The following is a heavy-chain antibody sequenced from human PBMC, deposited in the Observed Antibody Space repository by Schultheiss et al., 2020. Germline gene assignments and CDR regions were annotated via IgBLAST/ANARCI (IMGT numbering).Heavy chain of an antibody. J-gene: IGHJ4*02. Sequence: SETLSLTCNVSGGSISSSSYYWGWIRQPPGKGLEWIGSIYYSGSTYYNPSLKSRATISVDTSKTQFSLKLSSVTAADTAVYYCARLVTIFGVFSLAYDYWGQGTLSTVSS. CDR3: ARLVTIFGVFSLAYDY. V-gene: IGHV4-39*01. CDR1: GGSISSSSYY. D-gene: IGHD3-3*01. CDR2: IYYSGST.